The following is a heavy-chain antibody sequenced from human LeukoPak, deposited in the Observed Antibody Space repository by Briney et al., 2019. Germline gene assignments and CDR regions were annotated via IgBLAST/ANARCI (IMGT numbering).Heavy chain of an antibody. CDR2: ISDGGSRT. CDR3: AKVQLGIGVDY. V-gene: IGHV3-23*01. D-gene: IGHD7-27*01. CDR1: GFSFSSYA. J-gene: IGHJ4*02. Sequence: GGSLRLSCAASGFSFSSYAVSWVRQAPGRGLEWVSGISDGGSRTYYADSVKGRFTISRDDSRNTLYLQMNSLRAEDTAVYYCAKVQLGIGVDYWGQGTLVTVSS.